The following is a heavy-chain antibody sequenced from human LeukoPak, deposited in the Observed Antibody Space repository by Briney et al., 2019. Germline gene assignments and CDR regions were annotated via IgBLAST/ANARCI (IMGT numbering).Heavy chain of an antibody. CDR3: AKDAKSGWTVLFGD. CDR1: GFTFSSYG. V-gene: IGHV3-30*18. Sequence: GRSLRLSCAASGFTFSSYGMHWVRQAPGKGLEWVSVISYDGSNKYYADSVKGRSTISRDSSKNTLYLQMNSLRAEDTAVYYCAKDAKSGWTVLFGDWGQGTLVTVSS. J-gene: IGHJ4*02. CDR2: ISYDGSNK. D-gene: IGHD6-19*01.